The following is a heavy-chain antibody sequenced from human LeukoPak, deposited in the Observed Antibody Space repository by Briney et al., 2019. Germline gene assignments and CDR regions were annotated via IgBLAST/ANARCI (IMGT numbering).Heavy chain of an antibody. J-gene: IGHJ6*03. V-gene: IGHV4-34*01. Sequence: SETLSLTCAVYGGSFSGYYWSWIRQPPGKGLEWIGEINHSGSTNYNPSLKSRVTISVDTSKNQFSLQLSSVTAADTAVYYCARDTGGYPYYYMDVGGKGTTVTISS. CDR2: INHSGST. CDR1: GGSFSGYY. CDR3: ARDTGGYPYYYMDV. D-gene: IGHD3-22*01.